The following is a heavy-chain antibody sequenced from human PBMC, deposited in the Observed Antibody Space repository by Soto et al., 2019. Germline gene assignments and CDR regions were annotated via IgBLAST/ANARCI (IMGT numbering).Heavy chain of an antibody. V-gene: IGHV3-33*01. CDR2: IWYDGSNK. Sequence: QVQLVESGGGVVQPGRSLRLSCAASGFTFSSYGMHWVRQAPGKGLEWVAVIWYDGSNKYYADSVKGRFTISRDNSKNTLYLQMNSLRADVTAVYYCARVVAPLHYVIAAAVDYWGQGTLVTVSS. CDR3: ARVVAPLHYVIAAAVDY. J-gene: IGHJ4*02. CDR1: GFTFSSYG. D-gene: IGHD6-13*01.